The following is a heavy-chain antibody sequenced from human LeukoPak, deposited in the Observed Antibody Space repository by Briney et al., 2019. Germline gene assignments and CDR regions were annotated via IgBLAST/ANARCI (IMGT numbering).Heavy chain of an antibody. CDR1: GDSITGYY. J-gene: IGHJ6*03. V-gene: IGHV4-34*01. CDR3: ARDTLSGDYYMDV. D-gene: IGHD1-26*01. Sequence: PSETLSLTCSVSGDSITGYYWSWIRQPPGKGLEWIGEINHSGSTNYNPSLKSRVTISVDTSKNQFSLKLSSVTAADTAVYYCARDTLSGDYYMDVWGKGTTVTVSS. CDR2: INHSGST.